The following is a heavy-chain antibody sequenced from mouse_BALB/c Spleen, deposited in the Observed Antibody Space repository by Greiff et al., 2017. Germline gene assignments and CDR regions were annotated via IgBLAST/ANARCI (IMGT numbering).Heavy chain of an antibody. V-gene: IGHV5-12-2*01. CDR2: ISNGGGST. CDR3: ARQDYGSNFAY. D-gene: IGHD1-1*01. Sequence: EVNVVESGGGLVQPGGSLKLSCAASGFTFSSYTMSWVRQTPEKRLEWVAYISNGGGSTYYPDTVKGRFTISRDNAKNTLYLQMSSLKSEDTAMYYCARQDYGSNFAYWGQGTLVTVSA. CDR1: GFTFSSYT. J-gene: IGHJ3*01.